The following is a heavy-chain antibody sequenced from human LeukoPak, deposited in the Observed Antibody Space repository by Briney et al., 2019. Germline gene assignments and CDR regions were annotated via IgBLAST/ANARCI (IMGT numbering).Heavy chain of an antibody. CDR2: IYHSGST. Sequence: SETLSLTCTVSGYSISSGYYWGWIRQPPGKGLEWIGSIYHSGSTSYNPSLKSRVTISVDTSKNQFSLKLSSVTAADTAVYYCARENYYDSSGYFGDFDYWGQGTLVTVSS. V-gene: IGHV4-38-2*02. J-gene: IGHJ4*02. D-gene: IGHD3-22*01. CDR3: ARENYYDSSGYFGDFDY. CDR1: GYSISSGYY.